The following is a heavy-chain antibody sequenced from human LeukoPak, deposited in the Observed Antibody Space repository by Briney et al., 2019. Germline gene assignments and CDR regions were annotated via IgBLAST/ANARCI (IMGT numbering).Heavy chain of an antibody. J-gene: IGHJ4*02. CDR2: IIPIFGAA. V-gene: IGHV1-69*05. D-gene: IGHD3-22*01. Sequence: SVKVSCKASGGTFSSYAISWVRQAPGQGLEWMGRIIPIFGAANYAQKFQGRVTITTDESTSTAYMELSSLRSEDTAVYYCARDRVGSGYYLDYWGQGTLVTVSS. CDR3: ARDRVGSGYYLDY. CDR1: GGTFSSYA.